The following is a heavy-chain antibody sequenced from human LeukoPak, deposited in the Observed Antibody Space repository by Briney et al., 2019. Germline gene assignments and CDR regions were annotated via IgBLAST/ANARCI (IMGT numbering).Heavy chain of an antibody. Sequence: PGGSLRLSCADSGFTFSSYAMSWVRQAPGKGLEWVSATSGSGGSTYYADSVKGRFTISRDNSKNTLYLQMNSLRAEDTAVYYCAKDEILDFWSGYYTRWGQGTLVTVSS. CDR2: TSGSGGST. CDR3: AKDEILDFWSGYYTR. D-gene: IGHD3-3*01. J-gene: IGHJ4*02. V-gene: IGHV3-23*01. CDR1: GFTFSSYA.